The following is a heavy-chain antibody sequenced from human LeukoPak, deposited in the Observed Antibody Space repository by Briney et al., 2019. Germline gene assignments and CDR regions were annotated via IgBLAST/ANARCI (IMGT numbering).Heavy chain of an antibody. CDR1: GGSISRDTYY. CDR2: VYYSGRT. CDR3: ARHGPVVTATDAFDL. J-gene: IGHJ3*01. V-gene: IGHV4-39*01. D-gene: IGHD2-21*02. Sequence: SETLSLTCTVSGGSISRDTYYCAWIRQSPGRGLEWLVSVYYSGRTDYNPSLKSRVTIFVHTSKNQLSLRLSAVTAADTAVYYCARHGPVVTATDAFDLWGQGTMVTVSS.